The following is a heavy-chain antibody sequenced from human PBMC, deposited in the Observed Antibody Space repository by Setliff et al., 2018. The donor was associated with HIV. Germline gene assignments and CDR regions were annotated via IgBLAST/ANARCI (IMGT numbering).Heavy chain of an antibody. D-gene: IGHD6-19*01. CDR2: ISNSARTI. Sequence: PGGSLRLSCVASGLTLSHHEMSWVRQAPGKGLEWVAYISNSARTIYYADSVKGRFTISRDNGKDSLYLQMNSLRAEDTAVYYCAMSPYSSGLFDYWGQGTLVTVSS. V-gene: IGHV3-48*03. J-gene: IGHJ4*02. CDR1: GLTLSHHE. CDR3: AMSPYSSGLFDY.